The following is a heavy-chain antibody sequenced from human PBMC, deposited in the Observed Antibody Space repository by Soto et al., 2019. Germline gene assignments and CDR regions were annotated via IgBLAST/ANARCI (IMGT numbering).Heavy chain of an antibody. D-gene: IGHD3-16*01. Sequence: SLRLSCAASGFTFSSYGMHWVRQAPGKGLEWVAVIWYDGSNKYYADSVKGRFTISRDNSKNTLYLQMNSLRAEDTAVYYCARNLAADYGPLWYYYYGMDVWGQGTTVTVSS. CDR2: IWYDGSNK. CDR3: ARNLAADYGPLWYYYYGMDV. J-gene: IGHJ6*02. V-gene: IGHV3-33*01. CDR1: GFTFSSYG.